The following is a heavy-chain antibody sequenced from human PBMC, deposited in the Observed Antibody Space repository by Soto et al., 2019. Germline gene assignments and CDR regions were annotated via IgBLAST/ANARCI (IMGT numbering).Heavy chain of an antibody. CDR3: ARDPYQYCSSASCATRGAFDI. J-gene: IGHJ3*02. Sequence: PGGSLRLSCAASGFTFSSYSMNWVRQAPGKGLEWVSSISSSSSNIYYADSVKGRFTISRDNAKNSLYLQMNSLRAEDTAVYYCARDPYQYCSSASCATRGAFDIWGQGTMVTVSS. CDR2: ISSSSSNI. V-gene: IGHV3-21*01. D-gene: IGHD2-2*01. CDR1: GFTFSSYS.